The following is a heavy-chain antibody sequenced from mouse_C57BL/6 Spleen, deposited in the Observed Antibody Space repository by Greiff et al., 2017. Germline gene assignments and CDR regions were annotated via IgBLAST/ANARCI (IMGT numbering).Heavy chain of an antibody. D-gene: IGHD2-3*01. J-gene: IGHJ3*01. Sequence: EVKLMESGAELVKPGASVKLSCTASGFNIKDYYMHWVKQRTEQGLEWIGRIDPEDGETKYAPKFQGKATITADTSSNTAYLQLSSLTSEDTAVYYCARKDLYDGYYAWFAYWGQGTLVTVSA. CDR2: IDPEDGET. V-gene: IGHV14-2*01. CDR3: ARKDLYDGYYAWFAY. CDR1: GFNIKDYY.